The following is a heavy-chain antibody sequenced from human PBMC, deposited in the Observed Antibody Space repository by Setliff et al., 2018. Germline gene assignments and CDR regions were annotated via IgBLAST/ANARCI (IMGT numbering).Heavy chain of an antibody. J-gene: IGHJ5*02. V-gene: IGHV4-34*01. CDR1: GGSFSGYS. CDR2: IDHSGST. D-gene: IGHD3-22*01. CDR3: ARAAKSDSSGYYGFWFDP. Sequence: PSETLSLTCAVYGGSFSGYSWSWIRQPPGKGREWIGKIDHSGSTNNNPSLKSRVTISIESSKNKFSLKLSSVTSADTAVYYCARAAKSDSSGYYGFWFDPWGQGKLVTVSS.